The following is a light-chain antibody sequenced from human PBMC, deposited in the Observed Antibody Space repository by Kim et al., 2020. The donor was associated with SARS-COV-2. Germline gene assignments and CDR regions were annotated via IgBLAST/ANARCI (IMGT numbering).Light chain of an antibody. CDR1: QSIISNY. CDR2: GVS. Sequence: EIVLTQSPGTLSLSPGERVTLSCRASQSIISNYLAWYQQKPGRAPRLLISGVSSRATGIPDRFSGSGSGTDFTLTISRLEPEDFAVYYCQHYGNSMYTFGQGTKLEIK. V-gene: IGKV3-20*01. CDR3: QHYGNSMYT. J-gene: IGKJ2*01.